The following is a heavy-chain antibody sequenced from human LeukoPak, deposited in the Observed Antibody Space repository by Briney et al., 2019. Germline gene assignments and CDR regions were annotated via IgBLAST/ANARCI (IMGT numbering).Heavy chain of an antibody. J-gene: IGHJ3*02. CDR1: GFTFSSYS. Sequence: GGSLRLSCAASGFTFSSYSMNWVRQAPGKGLEWVSSISSSSYIYYADSVKGRFTISRDNAKNSLYLQMNSLRAEDTAVYYCARGAEMATIIEFVLDAFDIWGQGTMVTVSS. CDR2: ISSSSYI. V-gene: IGHV3-21*01. CDR3: ARGAEMATIIEFVLDAFDI. D-gene: IGHD5-24*01.